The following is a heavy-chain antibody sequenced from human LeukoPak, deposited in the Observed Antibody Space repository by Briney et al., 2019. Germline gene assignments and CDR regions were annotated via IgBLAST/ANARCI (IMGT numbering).Heavy chain of an antibody. Sequence: SGTLSLTCAASGGSISSSNWWSWVRQPPGQGLEWIGEIYHSGSTNYNPSLKSRVTISVDTSKNLFSLRLRSVTAADTAVYFCARGRVSSSTWYSTYYYYFYMDVWGKGTTVTVSS. V-gene: IGHV4-4*02. CDR2: IYHSGST. CDR1: GGSISSSNW. J-gene: IGHJ6*03. CDR3: ARGRVSSSTWYSTYYYYFYMDV. D-gene: IGHD1-1*01.